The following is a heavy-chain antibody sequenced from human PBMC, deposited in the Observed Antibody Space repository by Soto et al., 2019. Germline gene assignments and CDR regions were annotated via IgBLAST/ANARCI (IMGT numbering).Heavy chain of an antibody. Sequence: VHLVESGGGVVQPGRSLTLSCAASGFTFTTYGFNWVRQAPGKGLEWVSAISGSGGSTYYADSVKGRFTISRDNSKNTLYLQMNSLRAEDTAVYYCARKDVWGQGTTVTVSS. CDR2: ISGSGGST. CDR3: ARKDV. J-gene: IGHJ6*02. V-gene: IGHV3-23*04. CDR1: GFTFTTYG.